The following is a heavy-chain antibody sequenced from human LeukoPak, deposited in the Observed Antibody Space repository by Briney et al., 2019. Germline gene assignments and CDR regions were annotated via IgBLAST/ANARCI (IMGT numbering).Heavy chain of an antibody. Sequence: ASVTVSCKTTGYTFIDYHIYWMRKAPGQGLEWVGWINPNSGVTSYAQKFQGRVTMTRDTSISTVYMELSRLKSDDTAMYYCARERVQTIMSWGQGTLVTVSS. CDR1: GYTFIDYH. CDR2: INPNSGVT. V-gene: IGHV1-2*02. CDR3: ARERVQTIMS. D-gene: IGHD5-24*01. J-gene: IGHJ5*02.